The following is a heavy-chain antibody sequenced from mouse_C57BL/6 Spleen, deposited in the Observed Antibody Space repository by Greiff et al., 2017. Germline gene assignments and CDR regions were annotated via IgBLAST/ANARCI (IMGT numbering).Heavy chain of an antibody. Sequence: VQLQQPGAELVKPGASVKLSCKASGYTFTSYWMQWVKQRPGQGLEWIGEIDPSDSYTNYNQKFKGKATLTVDTSSSTAYMQLSSLTSEDSAVYYCAREVGYWGQGTTLTVSS. J-gene: IGHJ2*01. CDR3: AREVGY. CDR1: GYTFTSYW. V-gene: IGHV1-50*01. CDR2: IDPSDSYT. D-gene: IGHD1-1*02.